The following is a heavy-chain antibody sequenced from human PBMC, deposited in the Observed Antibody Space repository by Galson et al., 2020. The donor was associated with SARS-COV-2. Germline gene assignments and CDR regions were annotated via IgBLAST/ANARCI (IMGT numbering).Heavy chain of an antibody. CDR1: GFPFNYAW. Sequence: QLGESLKISCVASGFPFNYAWLRWVRQAPGKGLEWVANIKQDGSEKYYVDSVKGRFTISRDNAKNSLYLQMNSLRAEDTAVYYCARLGGSSWDFDYWGQGTLVTVSS. D-gene: IGHD6-13*01. CDR2: IKQDGSEK. CDR3: ARLGGSSWDFDY. V-gene: IGHV3-7*01. J-gene: IGHJ4*02.